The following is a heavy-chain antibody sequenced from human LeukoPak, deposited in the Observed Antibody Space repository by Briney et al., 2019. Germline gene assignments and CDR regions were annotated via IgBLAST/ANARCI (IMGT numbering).Heavy chain of an antibody. J-gene: IGHJ4*02. V-gene: IGHV3-21*01. CDR2: ISSSSSYI. CDR3: ARKPHQYCSGGSCEID. CDR1: GFTFSSYS. D-gene: IGHD2-15*01. Sequence: PGGSLRLSCAASGFTFSSYSMNWVRQAPGKGLEWVSSISSSSSYIYYADSVKGRFTISRDNAKNSLYLQMNSLRAEDTAVYYWARKPHQYCSGGSCEIDWGQGTLVTVSS.